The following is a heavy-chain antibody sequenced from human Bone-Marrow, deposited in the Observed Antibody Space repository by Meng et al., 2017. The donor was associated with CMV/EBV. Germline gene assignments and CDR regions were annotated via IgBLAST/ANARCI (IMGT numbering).Heavy chain of an antibody. V-gene: IGHV4-39*06. CDR1: GGSISSSSYY. CDR2: IYYSGST. CDR3: ARARAAFDI. J-gene: IGHJ3*02. Sequence: SETLSLTCTVSGGSISSSSYYWGWLRQPPGKGLEWIGSIYYSGSTYYNPSHKRRVTISVDTSKNQFALKLSSVTAADTAVYYCARARAAFDIWGQGIMVTVSS.